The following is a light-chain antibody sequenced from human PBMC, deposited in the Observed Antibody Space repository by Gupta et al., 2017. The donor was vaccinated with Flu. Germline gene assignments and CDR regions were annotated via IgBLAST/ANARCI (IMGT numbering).Light chain of an antibody. CDR1: SSDVGGYNY. CDR2: EVS. Sequence: SITIPSTGTSSDVGGYNYVSWYPTHPDKALNLMVYEVSNRTAGVASRFSGSKSGNTASLTISGREAEDEADYYCSSYTSSNSLEFGGGTKLTVL. V-gene: IGLV2-14*01. CDR3: SSYTSSNSLE. J-gene: IGLJ3*02.